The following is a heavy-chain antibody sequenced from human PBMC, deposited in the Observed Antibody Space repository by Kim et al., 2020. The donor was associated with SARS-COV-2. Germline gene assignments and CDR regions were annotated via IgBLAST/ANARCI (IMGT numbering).Heavy chain of an antibody. CDR3: SGEPSVSGTTYDFGYYFG. CDR1: GFTVSSYY. J-gene: IGHJ6*01. V-gene: IGHV3-53*04. Sequence: GGSLRLSCAASGFTVSSYYMSWVRQAPGKGLEWVSVIYSGGSTNYDAAVKGRLTTFTRNSKNKTYLQLINMRAVDNAVFYCSGEPSVSGTTYDFGYYFG. D-gene: IGHD3-3*01. CDR2: IYSGGST.